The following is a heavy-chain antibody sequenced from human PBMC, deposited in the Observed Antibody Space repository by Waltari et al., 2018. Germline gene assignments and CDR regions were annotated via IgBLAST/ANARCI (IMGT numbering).Heavy chain of an antibody. CDR1: GFTFSRYW. CDR3: ARVARKTYSSPVPGRDYYYGMDV. J-gene: IGHJ6*02. CDR2: INGDGSDT. D-gene: IGHD3-22*01. Sequence: EEQLVESGGDLIQPGESLRVSCAVSGFTFSRYWMNWVRQAPGKGLLWVARINGDGSDTRYADSGSGRFTISRDNARNTVFLQMKSLRAEDTAVYYCARVARKTYSSPVPGRDYYYGMDVWGLGTTVTVSS. V-gene: IGHV3-74*01.